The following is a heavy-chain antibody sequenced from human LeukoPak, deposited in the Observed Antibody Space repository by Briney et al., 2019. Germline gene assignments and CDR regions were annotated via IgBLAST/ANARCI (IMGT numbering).Heavy chain of an antibody. Sequence: ASVKVSCKASGYTFTGYYMHWVRQAPGQGLEWMGRINPNSGGTNYAQKFQGRVTMTRDTSVSTAYMELSRLRSDDTAVYYCASMGAAGTGYYYDSSALLDIWGQGTMVTVSS. CDR2: INPNSGGT. V-gene: IGHV1-2*06. CDR1: GYTFTGYY. D-gene: IGHD3-22*01. CDR3: ASMGAAGTGYYYDSSALLDI. J-gene: IGHJ3*02.